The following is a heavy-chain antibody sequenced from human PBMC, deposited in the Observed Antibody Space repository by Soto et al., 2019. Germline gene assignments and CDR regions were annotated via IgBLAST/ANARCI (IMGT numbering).Heavy chain of an antibody. Sequence: SETLSLTCTVSGGSISSGGYYWSWIRQHPGKGLEWIGYIYYSGSTYYNPSLKSRVTISVDTSKNQFSLKLSSVTAADTAVYYCARDNRSSGSLGDAFDIWGQGTMVTVSS. CDR3: ARDNRSSGSLGDAFDI. D-gene: IGHD1-26*01. J-gene: IGHJ3*02. V-gene: IGHV4-31*03. CDR2: IYYSGST. CDR1: GGSISSGGYY.